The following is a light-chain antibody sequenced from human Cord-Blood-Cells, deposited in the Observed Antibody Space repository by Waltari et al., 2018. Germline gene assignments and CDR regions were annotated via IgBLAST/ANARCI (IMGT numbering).Light chain of an antibody. Sequence: DIQMTQSPSSLSASVGDRVTITCRASQGISHYLAWFQQKPGKATKSLIYAASSLQSGVPSNFSGSGAGADFTLTISRQQPEDFATYYCQQYNSYPLTFGEGTKVEIK. CDR3: QQYNSYPLT. J-gene: IGKJ4*01. V-gene: IGKV1-16*02. CDR1: QGISHY. CDR2: AAS.